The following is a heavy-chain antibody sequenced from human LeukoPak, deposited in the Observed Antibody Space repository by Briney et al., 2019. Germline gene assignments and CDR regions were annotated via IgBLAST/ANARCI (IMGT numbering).Heavy chain of an antibody. Sequence: GGSLRLSCAASGFTFSSYSMNWVRQAPGKGLEWVSSISSSSSYIYYADSVKGRFTISRDNSKNTLYLQMNSLGAEDTAVYYCAKDLSKITMILVSPSDAFDIWGQGTMATVSS. CDR2: ISSSSSYI. CDR3: AKDLSKITMILVSPSDAFDI. D-gene: IGHD3-22*01. J-gene: IGHJ3*02. V-gene: IGHV3-21*04. CDR1: GFTFSSYS.